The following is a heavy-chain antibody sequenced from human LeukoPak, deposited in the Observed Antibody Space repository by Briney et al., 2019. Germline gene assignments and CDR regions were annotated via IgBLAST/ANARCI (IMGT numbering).Heavy chain of an antibody. CDR2: ISAYNGNT. J-gene: IGHJ5*02. V-gene: IGHV1-18*01. CDR1: GYTFTSYG. CDR3: ARAYGCSSTSCHNWFDP. Sequence: ASVKVSCKASGYTFTSYGISWVRQAPGQGLEWMGWISAYNGNTNYAQKLQGRVTMTTDTSTSTAYMELRSLRSDDTAVYYCARAYGCSSTSCHNWFDPWGQGTLVTASS. D-gene: IGHD2-2*01.